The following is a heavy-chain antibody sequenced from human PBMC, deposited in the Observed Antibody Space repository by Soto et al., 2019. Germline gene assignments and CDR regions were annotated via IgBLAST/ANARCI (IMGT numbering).Heavy chain of an antibody. D-gene: IGHD6-13*01. CDR3: AKDLRDARHQLVSGYYGMDV. CDR2: ISYDGSNK. J-gene: IGHJ6*02. Sequence: QVQLVESGGCVVQPGRSLRLSCAASGFTFSSYGMHWVRQAPVKGLEWVAVISYDGSNKYYADSVKGRFTISRDNSKNTLYLTMNSLRAEDTAVYYCAKDLRDARHQLVSGYYGMDVWGQGTTFTVSS. V-gene: IGHV3-30*18. CDR1: GFTFSSYG.